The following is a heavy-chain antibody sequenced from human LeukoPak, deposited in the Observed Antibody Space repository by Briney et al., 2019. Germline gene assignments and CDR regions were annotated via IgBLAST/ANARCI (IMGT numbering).Heavy chain of an antibody. J-gene: IGHJ3*02. CDR3: AVNSTKHTFDI. D-gene: IGHD1-1*01. CDR2: SYYSGGT. Sequence: SDTLSLTCTVSGGSMSPFYWSWIRQSPGKGREWIGSSYYSGGTNYNPSLKSRAPISVDTSKNQFSLELSSVIAADTAVYYCAVNSTKHTFDIWRQGTMVSVSS. CDR1: GGSMSPFY. V-gene: IGHV4-59*08.